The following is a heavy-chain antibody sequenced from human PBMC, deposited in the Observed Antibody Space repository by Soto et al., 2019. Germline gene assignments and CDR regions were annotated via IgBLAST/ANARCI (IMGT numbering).Heavy chain of an antibody. V-gene: IGHV1-8*01. J-gene: IGHJ6*02. CDR1: GYTFTNYD. D-gene: IGHD2-8*01. CDR2: MNPNSGNR. Sequence: ASVKVSCKASGYTFTNYDINWVRQATGQGLEWMGWMNPNSGNREYAQTFQGRVTISRDTSASTAYMELSSLRSEDTAVYYCARVCCTNGPLVVRGMDVWGQGTTVTVSS. CDR3: ARVCCTNGPLVVRGMDV.